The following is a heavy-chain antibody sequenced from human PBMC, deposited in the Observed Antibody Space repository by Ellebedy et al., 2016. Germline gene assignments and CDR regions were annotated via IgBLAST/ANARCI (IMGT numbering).Heavy chain of an antibody. V-gene: IGHV1-69*13. CDR1: GYIFTSYG. D-gene: IGHD6-19*01. CDR3: ARDSIAVAGTRSGDAFDI. J-gene: IGHJ3*02. Sequence: ASVKVSCKASGYIFTSYGISWVRQAPGQGLEWMGGIIPIFGTANYAQKFQGRVTITADESTSTAYMELSSLRSEDTAVYYCARDSIAVAGTRSGDAFDIWGQGTMVTVFS. CDR2: IIPIFGTA.